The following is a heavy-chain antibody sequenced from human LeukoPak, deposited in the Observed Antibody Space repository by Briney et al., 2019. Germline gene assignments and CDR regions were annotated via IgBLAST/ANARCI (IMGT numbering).Heavy chain of an antibody. V-gene: IGHV4-34*01. J-gene: IGHJ6*03. D-gene: IGHD3-3*01. Sequence: PGGSLRLSCAASGFTFSSYWMSWVRQPPGKGLEWIGEINHSGSTNYNPSLKSRVTISVDTSKNQFSLKLSSVTAADTAVYYCARAIAYYDFWGGFTRPSRIMDVWGKGTTVTVSS. CDR3: ARAIAYYDFWGGFTRPSRIMDV. CDR2: INHSGST. CDR1: GFTFSSYW.